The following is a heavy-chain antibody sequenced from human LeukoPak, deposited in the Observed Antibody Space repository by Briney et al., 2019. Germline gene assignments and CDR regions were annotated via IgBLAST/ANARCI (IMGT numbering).Heavy chain of an antibody. CDR1: GFTFSNFGM. J-gene: IGHJ4*02. CDR3: ASTRGSSGYYAY. V-gene: IGHV4-38-2*01. Sequence: GSLRLSCAASGFTFSNFGMNWIRQPPGKGLEWIGSIYHSGSTYYNPSLKSRVTISVDTSKNQFSLKLSSVTAADTAVYYCASTRGSSGYYAYWGQGTLVTVSS. CDR2: IYHSGST. D-gene: IGHD3-22*01.